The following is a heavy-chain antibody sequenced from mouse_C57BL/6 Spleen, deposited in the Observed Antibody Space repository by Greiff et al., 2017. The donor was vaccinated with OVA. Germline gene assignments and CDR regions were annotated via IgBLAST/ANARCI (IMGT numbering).Heavy chain of an antibody. D-gene: IGHD4-1*01. V-gene: IGHV3-6*01. CDR2: ISYDGSN. Sequence: DVKLQESGPGLVKPSQSLSLPCSVTGYSITSGYYWNWIRQFPGNKLEWMGYISYDGSNNYNPSLKNRISITRDTSKNQFFLKLNSVTTEDTATYYCARKETGSYYFDYWGQGTTLTVSS. CDR1: GYSITSGYY. CDR3: ARKETGSYYFDY. J-gene: IGHJ2*01.